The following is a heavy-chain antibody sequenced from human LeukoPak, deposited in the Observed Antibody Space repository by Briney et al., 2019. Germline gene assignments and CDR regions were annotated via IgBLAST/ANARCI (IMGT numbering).Heavy chain of an antibody. D-gene: IGHD6-13*01. CDR2: ISYDGSNK. V-gene: IGHV3-30*04. J-gene: IGHJ4*02. Sequence: GGSLRLSCAASGFTFSSYAMHWVRQAPGKGLEWVAVISYDGSNKYYADSVKGRFTISRDNSKNTLYPQMNSLRAEGTAVYYCARDLLYRSSWYREFDYWGQGTLVTVSS. CDR1: GFTFSSYA. CDR3: ARDLLYRSSWYREFDY.